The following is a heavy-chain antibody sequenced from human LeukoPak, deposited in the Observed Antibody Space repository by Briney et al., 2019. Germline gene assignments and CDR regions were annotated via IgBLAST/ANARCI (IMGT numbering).Heavy chain of an antibody. CDR2: ISGGGEDT. V-gene: IGHV3-23*01. CDR1: GFTFTNYA. J-gene: IGHJ4*02. CDR3: AKAAASARVDY. Sequence: GGSLRLSCAASGFTFTNYAMSWIRQAPGKGLDWVSAISGGGEDTYYPNSVKGRFTISRDNSKNTLYLQMNSLRAEDTAVYYCAKAAASARVDYWGQGTLVTVSS. D-gene: IGHD6-13*01.